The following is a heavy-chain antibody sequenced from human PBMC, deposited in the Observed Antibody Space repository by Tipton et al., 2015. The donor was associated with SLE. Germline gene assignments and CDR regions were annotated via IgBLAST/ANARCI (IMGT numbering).Heavy chain of an antibody. D-gene: IGHD1-26*01. CDR2: INHSGST. J-gene: IGHJ4*02. CDR3: ARGVLGGSYPY. CDR1: GGSFSGYY. Sequence: TLSLTCAVYGGSFSGYYWSWIRQPPGKGLEWIGEINHSGSTNYNPSLKSRDTISVDTSKNQFSLKLSSVTAADTAVYYCARGVLGGSYPYWGQGTLVTVSS. V-gene: IGHV4-34*01.